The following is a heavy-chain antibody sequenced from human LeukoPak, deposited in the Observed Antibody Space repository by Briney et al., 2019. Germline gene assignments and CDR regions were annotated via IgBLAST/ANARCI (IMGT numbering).Heavy chain of an antibody. J-gene: IGHJ4*02. D-gene: IGHD6-19*01. Sequence: GGSLRLSCAASGFTFSSYWMSWVRQAPGKGLEWVANIKQDGSEKYYVDSVKGRFTISRDNSKNTLYLQMNSLRAEDTAVYYCAKDFFIAVAGTAGIDYWGQGTLVTVSS. CDR2: IKQDGSEK. V-gene: IGHV3-7*03. CDR1: GFTFSSYW. CDR3: AKDFFIAVAGTAGIDY.